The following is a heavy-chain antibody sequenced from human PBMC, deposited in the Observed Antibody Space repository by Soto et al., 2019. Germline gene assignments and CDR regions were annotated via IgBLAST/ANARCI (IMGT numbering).Heavy chain of an antibody. J-gene: IGHJ6*02. D-gene: IGHD2-2*01. CDR2: IIPIFGTA. Sequence: ASVKVSCKASGGTFSSYAISWVRQAPGQGLEWMGGIIPIFGTANYAQKFQGGVTITADESTSTAYMELSSLRSEDTAVYYCARGDIVVVPAALYYYYGMDVWGQGTTVTVSS. V-gene: IGHV1-69*13. CDR1: GGTFSSYA. CDR3: ARGDIVVVPAALYYYYGMDV.